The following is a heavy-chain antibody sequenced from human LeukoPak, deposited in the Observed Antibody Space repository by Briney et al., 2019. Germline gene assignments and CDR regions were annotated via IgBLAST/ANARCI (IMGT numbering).Heavy chain of an antibody. CDR1: GGSISSYY. D-gene: IGHD3-3*01. V-gene: IGHV4-59*08. Sequence: SETLSLTCTVSGGSISSYYWSWIRQPPGKGLEWIGYIYYSGSTNYNPSLKSRVTISVDTSKNQFSLKLSSVTAADTAVYYCAGLEYYDFWSGYYVPDAFDIWGQGTMVTVSS. CDR3: AGLEYYDFWSGYYVPDAFDI. J-gene: IGHJ3*02. CDR2: IYYSGST.